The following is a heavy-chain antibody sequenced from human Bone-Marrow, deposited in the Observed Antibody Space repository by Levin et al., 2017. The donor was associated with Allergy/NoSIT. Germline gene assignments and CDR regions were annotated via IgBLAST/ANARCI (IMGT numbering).Heavy chain of an antibody. J-gene: IGHJ3*01. V-gene: IGHV3-30*03. Sequence: GGSLRLSCAASGFTLSSYGIHWVRQTPGKGLEWLALMSYDASHKFYADSVRGRFTISRDNSKNTVNLQMDNLRSEDTAMYYCARDRIDHCIGDSCYSAFDVWGQGTLVTVSS. CDR3: ARDRIDHCIGDSCYSAFDV. D-gene: IGHD2-15*01. CDR2: MSYDASHK. CDR1: GFTLSSYG.